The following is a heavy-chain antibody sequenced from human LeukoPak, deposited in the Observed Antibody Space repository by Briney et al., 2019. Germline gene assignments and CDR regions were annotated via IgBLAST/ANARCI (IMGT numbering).Heavy chain of an antibody. J-gene: IGHJ4*02. CDR1: GYSFTTYW. CDR2: ISPDDSEI. D-gene: IGHD1-26*01. CDR3: ARHEGSGSYYSY. Sequence: GETLKISCKGSGYSFTTYWIAWVRQMPGRGLEWMGIISPDDSEIRYSPSFRGQVTISADKSTSTAYLQWSRLKASDTAIYYCARHEGSGSYYSYWGQGTLVTVSS. V-gene: IGHV5-51*01.